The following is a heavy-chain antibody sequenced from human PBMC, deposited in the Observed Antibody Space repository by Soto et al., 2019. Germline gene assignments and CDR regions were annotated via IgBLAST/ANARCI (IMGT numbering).Heavy chain of an antibody. CDR1: GFSLSSTRMA. J-gene: IGHJ4*02. CDR2: IYWDDDK. D-gene: IGHD6-19*01. CDR3: AHIVVAGLGYYFDY. Sequence: QITLKESGPTLVKPTQTLTLTCTFSGFSLSSTRMAVGWIRQPPGKALEWLALIYWDDDKRYSPFLKSRLTIXTXPXXNPVVLTMSTMDPVDTARYYCAHIVVAGLGYYFDYWGQGTLVTVSS. V-gene: IGHV2-5*02.